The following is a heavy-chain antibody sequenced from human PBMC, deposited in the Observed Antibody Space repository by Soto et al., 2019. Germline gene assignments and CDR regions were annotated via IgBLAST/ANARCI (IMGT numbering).Heavy chain of an antibody. CDR2: ISGSGGST. D-gene: IGHD3-9*01. CDR1: GFTFSSYA. V-gene: IGHV3-23*01. Sequence: GGSLRLSCAASGFTFSSYAMSWVRQAPGKGLEWVSAISGSGGSTYYADSVKGRFTISRDNSKNTLYLQMNSLRAEDTAVYYCAKAGYYDILTGYCYFDYWGQGTLVTVFS. CDR3: AKAGYYDILTGYCYFDY. J-gene: IGHJ4*02.